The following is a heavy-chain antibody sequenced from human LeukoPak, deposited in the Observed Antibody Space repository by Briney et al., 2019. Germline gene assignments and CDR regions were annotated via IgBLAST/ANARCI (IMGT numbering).Heavy chain of an antibody. CDR2: IRSSTSDV. CDR1: GFTFSNYN. CDR3: ARGLYGFWSGGLDY. D-gene: IGHD3-3*01. V-gene: IGHV3-21*01. J-gene: IGHJ4*02. Sequence: GGSLRLSCAASGFTFSNYNMNWVRQAPGKGLEWVSSIRSSTSDVYYADSVRGRFTISRDNAKNSLFLQMNSLRVEDTAVYYCARGLYGFWSGGLDYWGQGTLVTVPS.